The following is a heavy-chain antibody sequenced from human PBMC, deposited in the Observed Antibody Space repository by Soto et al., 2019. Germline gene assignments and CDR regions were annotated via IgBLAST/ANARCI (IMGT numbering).Heavy chain of an antibody. J-gene: IGHJ6*02. CDR2: INPSSGGT. Sequence: QVQLVQSGAEVKKPGASVKVSCTASGYTFIDYYMHWVRQAPGQGLVGMGWINPSSGGTHYAQKFQGRVAMTRYTSISIVYMELSMLKSDDTAMYYCARDRLYYCPASYCNALSGPEVWVQGTRVTVS. CDR3: ARDRLYYCPASYCNALSGPEV. CDR1: GYTFIDYY. V-gene: IGHV1-2*02. D-gene: IGHD2-8*02.